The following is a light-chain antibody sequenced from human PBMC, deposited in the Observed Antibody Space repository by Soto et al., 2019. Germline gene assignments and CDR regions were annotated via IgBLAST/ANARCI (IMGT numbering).Light chain of an antibody. V-gene: IGKV3-15*01. CDR3: QQYKNWPLT. J-gene: IGKJ4*01. CDR1: QRISSS. CDR2: DAS. Sequence: EIVMTQSPATLSVSPGERATLSCRASQRISSSLAWYQQKPDQSPRLLIYDASTRATGIPARFSGSGSGTEFTLTISSLQSEDFAVYYCQQYKNWPLTFGGGTKVEIK.